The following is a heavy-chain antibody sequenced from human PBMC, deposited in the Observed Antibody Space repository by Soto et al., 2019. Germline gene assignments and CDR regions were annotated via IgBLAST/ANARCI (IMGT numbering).Heavy chain of an antibody. CDR2: LSWNSGSI. Sequence: EVQLVESGGGLVQPGRSLRLSCAASGFVFDDYAFHWVRQAPGKGLEWVSGLSWNSGSIGYADSVKGRFTISRDNAKNSLYLQMNSLIPEDTALYYCARNSDNYSPDGMDVCGQGTTVTVSS. J-gene: IGHJ6*02. CDR1: GFVFDDYA. V-gene: IGHV3-9*01. CDR3: ARNSDNYSPDGMDV. D-gene: IGHD2-15*01.